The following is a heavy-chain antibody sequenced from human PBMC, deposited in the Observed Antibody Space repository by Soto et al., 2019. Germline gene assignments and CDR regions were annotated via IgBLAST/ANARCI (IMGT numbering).Heavy chain of an antibody. CDR3: AIANLNARRVVYKS. CDR2: ITKTGTTI. D-gene: IGHD2-15*01. J-gene: IGHJ4*02. Sequence: QARLVESGGGLVEPGGSLRLSCTASGFTFGDFYMMWFRQAPGWGLEWISYITKTGTTIYHADRVKGRVSISRDNAKSSLYLKMNSWRGADTADYYCAIANLNARRVVYKSWGQGTLVTDTS. V-gene: IGHV3-11*01. CDR1: GFTFGDFY.